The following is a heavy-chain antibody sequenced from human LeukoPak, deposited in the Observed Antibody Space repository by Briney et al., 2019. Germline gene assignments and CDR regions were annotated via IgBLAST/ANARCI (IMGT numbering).Heavy chain of an antibody. CDR1: GFTFDDYG. V-gene: IGHV3-9*01. Sequence: GRSLILSCAASGFTFDDYGMHWVRQAPGKGLEWVSGISWNSDSLGYADSVKGRFTISRDNAKNSLYLQMNSLRAEDTALYYCAKDFEDYYGSGGYWGQGTLVTVSS. J-gene: IGHJ4*02. CDR3: AKDFEDYYGSGGY. D-gene: IGHD3-10*01. CDR2: ISWNSDSL.